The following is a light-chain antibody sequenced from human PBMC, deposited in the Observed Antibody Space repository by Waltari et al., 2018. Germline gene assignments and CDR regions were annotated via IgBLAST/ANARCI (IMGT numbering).Light chain of an antibody. V-gene: IGLV2-23*01. Sequence: QSALTQPASVSGFPGQSITISCTGTSSDVGSYNLVSWYQQYPGKAPKLMIYDGSKRPSGVSNRLSGLKSGNTASLTISGLQAEDEADYYCCSYADSSTLVFGGGTKLTVL. CDR3: CSYADSSTLV. CDR1: SSDVGSYNL. J-gene: IGLJ3*02. CDR2: DGS.